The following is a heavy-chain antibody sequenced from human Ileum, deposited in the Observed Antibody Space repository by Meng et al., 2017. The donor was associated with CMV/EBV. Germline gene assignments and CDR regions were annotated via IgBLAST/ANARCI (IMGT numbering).Heavy chain of an antibody. CDR1: GFSVGVEH. D-gene: IGHD2-15*01. CDR2: ICSGETT. CDR3: VVGHDSRKVAY. Sequence: GESLKISCTASGFSVGVEHMNWVRQAPGKGLEWVSVICSGETTHYADSVKGRFIISRDNSRNTVYLQMDSVRAKDTAVYYCVVGHDSRKVAYWGRGTLVTVSS. V-gene: IGHV3-53*01. J-gene: IGHJ4*02.